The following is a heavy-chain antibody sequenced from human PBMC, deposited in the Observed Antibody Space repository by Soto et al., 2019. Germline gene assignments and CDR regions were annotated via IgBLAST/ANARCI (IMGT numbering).Heavy chain of an antibody. CDR2: ISAYNGNT. CDR3: ARGGAYCRGGSCPYNWFDP. D-gene: IGHD2-15*01. CDR1: GYIFTNFG. J-gene: IGHJ5*02. Sequence: QVQLVQSGAEVKKPGASVKVSCKTSGYIFTNFGVTWVRQAPGQGLEWMGWISAYNGNTDYAQKVQGRVTMSTDTSTSTAYMELRSLRSDDTAVYCCARGGAYCRGGSCPYNWFDPWGQGTLVIVSS. V-gene: IGHV1-18*01.